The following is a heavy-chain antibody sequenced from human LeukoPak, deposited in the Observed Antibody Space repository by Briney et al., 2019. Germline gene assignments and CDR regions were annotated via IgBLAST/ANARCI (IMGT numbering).Heavy chain of an antibody. CDR3: ARLDSSRRYLDP. D-gene: IGHD6-13*01. CDR2: IYPGDSDT. J-gene: IGHJ5*02. CDR1: AYSFTTYW. Sequence: ESLQSSCTASAYSFTTYWIGCMRQMPGNRLEWLGIIYPGDSDTRYSPSFQGQVTISADKSISTAYLQWSSLKASDTAMYYCARLDSSRRYLDPWGQGTLVTVSS. V-gene: IGHV5-51*01.